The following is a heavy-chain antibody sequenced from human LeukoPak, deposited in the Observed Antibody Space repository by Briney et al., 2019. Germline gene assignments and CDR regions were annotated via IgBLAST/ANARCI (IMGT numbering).Heavy chain of an antibody. Sequence: SETLSLTCTVSGGSISGYYWSWIRQPPGKGLEWIGEINHSGSTNYNPSLKSRVTISVDTSKNQFSLKLSSVTAADTAVYYCARPYSWGSGPRDAFDIWGQGTMVTVSS. CDR1: GGSISGYY. CDR2: INHSGST. CDR3: ARPYSWGSGPRDAFDI. D-gene: IGHD7-27*01. V-gene: IGHV4-34*01. J-gene: IGHJ3*02.